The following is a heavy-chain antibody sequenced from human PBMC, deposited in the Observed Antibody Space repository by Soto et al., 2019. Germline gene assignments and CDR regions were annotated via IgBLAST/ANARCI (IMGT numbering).Heavy chain of an antibody. CDR3: ARGRGYCGGDCYLIPYDY. V-gene: IGHV1-18*01. CDR2: ISAYNGNT. CDR1: GYTFTIYG. J-gene: IGHJ4*02. Sequence: ASVKVSCKASGYTFTIYGISCVLQAPLRWLDWMGWISAYNGNTNYAQKLQGRVTMTTDTSTSTAYMELRSLRSDDTAVYYCARGRGYCGGDCYLIPYDYWGQGTLVTVSS. D-gene: IGHD2-21*02.